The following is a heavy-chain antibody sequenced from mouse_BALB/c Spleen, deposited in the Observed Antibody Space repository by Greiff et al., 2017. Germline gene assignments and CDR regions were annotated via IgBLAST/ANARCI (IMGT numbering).Heavy chain of an antibody. J-gene: IGHJ4*01. D-gene: IGHD2-14*01. CDR1: GYTFTSYW. V-gene: IGHV1-87*01. Sequence: QVQLQQSGAELARPGASVKLSCKASGYTFTSYWMQWVKQRPGQGLEWIGAIYPGDGDTRYTQKFKGKATLTADKSSSTAYMQLSSLASEDSAVYYCARRKTYYRYDVDYAMDYWGQGTSVTVSS. CDR2: IYPGDGDT. CDR3: ARRKTYYRYDVDYAMDY.